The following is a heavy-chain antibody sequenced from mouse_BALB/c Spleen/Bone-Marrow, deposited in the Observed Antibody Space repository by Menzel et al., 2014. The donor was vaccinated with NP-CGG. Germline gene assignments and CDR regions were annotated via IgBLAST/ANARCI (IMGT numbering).Heavy chain of an antibody. CDR3: ARNFYGSSYFDY. CDR2: ISTYSGNT. J-gene: IGHJ2*01. CDR1: GYTFTAYA. V-gene: IGHV1-67*01. Sequence: QVQLQQPGPELVGPGVSVKLSCKGSGYTFTAYAMHWVKQSHAKSLEWIGLISTYSGNTHYNQNFKGKATMTVDKSSSTAYMELARLTSEDSAIYYCARNFYGSSYFDYWGQGTTLTVSS. D-gene: IGHD1-1*01.